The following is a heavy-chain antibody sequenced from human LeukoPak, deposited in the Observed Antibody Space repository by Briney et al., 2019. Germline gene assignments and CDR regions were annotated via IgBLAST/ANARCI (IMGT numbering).Heavy chain of an antibody. J-gene: IGHJ4*02. V-gene: IGHV3-23*01. CDR3: ARTGNYYDSSGYYTYFDY. Sequence: GGSLRLSCAASGFTFSSYAMSWVRQAPGKGLEWVSAISGSGGSTYYADSVRGRFTISRDNSKNTLYLQMNSLRAEDTAVYYCARTGNYYDSSGYYTYFDYWGQGTLVTVSS. CDR1: GFTFSSYA. D-gene: IGHD3-22*01. CDR2: ISGSGGST.